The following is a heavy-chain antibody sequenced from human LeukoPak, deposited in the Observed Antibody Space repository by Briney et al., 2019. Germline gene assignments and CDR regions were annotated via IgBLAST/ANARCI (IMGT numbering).Heavy chain of an antibody. CDR1: GDSISSYY. Sequence: PSETLSLTCTVSGDSISSYYWSWIRQPPGKGLEWIGHIYTSGSTNYNPSLKSRVTISADTSKNQFSLKLSSVTAAYTAVYYCARSITIFGVVTPQYYMDVWGKGTTVTVSS. J-gene: IGHJ6*03. CDR2: IYTSGST. V-gene: IGHV4-4*09. CDR3: ARSITIFGVVTPQYYMDV. D-gene: IGHD3-3*01.